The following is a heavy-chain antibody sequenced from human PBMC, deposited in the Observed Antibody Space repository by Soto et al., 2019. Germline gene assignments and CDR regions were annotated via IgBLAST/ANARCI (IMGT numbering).Heavy chain of an antibody. CDR3: AIVQAEDRRRDTVPVSAFLLNRSTDL. J-gene: IGHJ2*01. CDR2: ISAYNGNT. Sequence: GQGLEWMGWISAYNGNTNYAQKLQGRVTLTTDTSTSTVYMELRSLRSDDTAVYYCAIVQAEDRRRDTVPVSAFLLNRSTDL. D-gene: IGHD2-15*01. V-gene: IGHV1-18*01.